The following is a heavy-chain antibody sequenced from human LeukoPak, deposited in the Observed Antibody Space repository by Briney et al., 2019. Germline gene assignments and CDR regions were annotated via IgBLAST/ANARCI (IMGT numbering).Heavy chain of an antibody. J-gene: IGHJ6*04. V-gene: IGHV3-30*18. Sequence: GRSLRLSCAASGFTFSSYGMHWVGQAPGKGLEWVAVISYDGSNKYYADSVKGRFTISRDNSKNTLYLQMNSLRAEDTAVYYCAKGGSGWPYGMDVWGKGTTVTVSS. D-gene: IGHD6-19*01. CDR3: AKGGSGWPYGMDV. CDR2: ISYDGSNK. CDR1: GFTFSSYG.